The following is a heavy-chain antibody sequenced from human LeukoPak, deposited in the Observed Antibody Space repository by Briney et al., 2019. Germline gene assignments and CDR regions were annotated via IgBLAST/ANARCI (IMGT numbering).Heavy chain of an antibody. V-gene: IGHV4-4*07. J-gene: IGHJ4*02. CDR1: XGSXXGYY. Sequence: VXXGSXXGYYWSWLRQPAGKGLEWIGRIYTSISTNYNPSLKSRVTMSVDTSKNQFSLKLSSVTAAETAVYYCXXXXXXXPXXDYWXXXXLVTVSS. CDR3: XXXXXXXPXXDY. CDR2: IYTSIST.